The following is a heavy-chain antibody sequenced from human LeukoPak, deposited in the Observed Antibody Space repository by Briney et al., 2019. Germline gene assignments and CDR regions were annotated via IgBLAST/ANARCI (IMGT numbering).Heavy chain of an antibody. Sequence: GASVKVSCKASGYTFTNHGINWVRQAPGQGLEWMGWISAYNGDTKYAQKFQGRVTMTTDTSRTTAYMELRSLRSDDTAVYYCARDPSNSSGWRAWGDYWGQGILVTVSS. D-gene: IGHD6-25*01. CDR1: GYTFTNHG. CDR3: ARDPSNSSGWRAWGDY. CDR2: ISAYNGDT. V-gene: IGHV1-18*04. J-gene: IGHJ4*02.